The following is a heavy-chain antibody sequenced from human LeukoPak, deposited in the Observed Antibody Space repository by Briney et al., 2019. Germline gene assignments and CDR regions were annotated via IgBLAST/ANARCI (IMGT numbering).Heavy chain of an antibody. J-gene: IGHJ5*02. CDR2: INHSGST. CDR3: ARVTMVGGFDP. Sequence: SETLSLTCAVYGGSFSGYYWSWIRQPPGKGLEWIGEINHSGSTNYNPSLKSRVTISVDTSKNQFSLKLSSVTAADTAVYYCARVTMVGGFDPWGQGTLVTVSS. CDR1: GGSFSGYY. V-gene: IGHV4-34*01. D-gene: IGHD3-10*01.